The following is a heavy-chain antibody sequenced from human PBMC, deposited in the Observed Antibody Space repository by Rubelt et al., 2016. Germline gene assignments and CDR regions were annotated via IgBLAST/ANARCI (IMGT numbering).Heavy chain of an antibody. D-gene: IGHD4-17*01. J-gene: IGHJ4*02. V-gene: IGHV1-46*01. Sequence: QVQLVQSGAEVKKPGASVKVSCKASGYTFTSYYMHWVRQAPGQGLEWMGIINPSGGSTSYALKFKGGVTMTRDTSTSTVYMELSSLRSEDTAVYYCARAASTVTTLLDLGYWGQGTLVTVSS. CDR2: INPSGGST. CDR1: GYTFTSYY. CDR3: ARAASTVTTLLDLGY.